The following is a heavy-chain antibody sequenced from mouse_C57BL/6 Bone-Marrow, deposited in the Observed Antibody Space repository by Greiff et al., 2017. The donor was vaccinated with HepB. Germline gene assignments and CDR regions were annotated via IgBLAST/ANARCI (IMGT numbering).Heavy chain of an antibody. CDR3: TRDYGSSPWFAY. Sequence: QVQLQQSGAELVRPGASVTLSCKASGYTFTDYEMHWVKQTPVHGLEWIGAIDPETGGTAYNQKFKGKAILTANKSSSTAYMERRSLTSEDSAVYYCTRDYGSSPWFAYWGQGTLVTVSA. V-gene: IGHV1-15*01. J-gene: IGHJ3*01. D-gene: IGHD1-1*01. CDR2: IDPETGGT. CDR1: GYTFTDYE.